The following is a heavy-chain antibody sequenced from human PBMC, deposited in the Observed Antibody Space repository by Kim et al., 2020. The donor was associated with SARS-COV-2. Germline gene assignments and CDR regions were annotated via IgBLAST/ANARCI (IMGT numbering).Heavy chain of an antibody. D-gene: IGHD6-19*01. CDR1: GGSISSYY. J-gene: IGHJ4*02. V-gene: IGHV4-4*07. CDR3: ARESHTYSSGWYPVPPFDY. Sequence: SETLSLTCTVSGGSISSYYWSWIRQPAGKGLEWIGRIYTSGSTNYNPSLKSRVTMSVDTSKNQFSLKLSSVTAADTAVYYCARESHTYSSGWYPVPPFDYWGQGTLVTVSS. CDR2: IYTSGST.